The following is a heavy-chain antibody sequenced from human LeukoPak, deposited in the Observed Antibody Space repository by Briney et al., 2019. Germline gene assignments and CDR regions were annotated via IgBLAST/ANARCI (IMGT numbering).Heavy chain of an antibody. V-gene: IGHV1-8*01. D-gene: IGHD5-12*01. CDR3: ARIVAYYYYYGMDV. CDR2: MNPNSGNT. Sequence: ASVKVSCKASGYTFTSYDINWVRQATGQGLEWMGWMNPNSGNTGYAQKFQGRVTMTRNTSISTAYMELSSLRSEDTAVYYCARIVAYYYYYGMDVWDQGTTVTVSS. CDR1: GYTFTSYD. J-gene: IGHJ6*02.